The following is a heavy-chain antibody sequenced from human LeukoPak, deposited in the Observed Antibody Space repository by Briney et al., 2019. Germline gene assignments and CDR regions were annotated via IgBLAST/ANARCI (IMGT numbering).Heavy chain of an antibody. D-gene: IGHD6-13*01. CDR1: GGTFGSYG. Sequence: GASVKVSCKASGGTFGSYGLSWVRQAPGQGLEWMGGIIPIFNTTKYAQKFQGRVTITADESTITAYMELSSLRSEDTAVYYCASCRGSSPFSTFDPWGQGTLVTVSS. J-gene: IGHJ5*02. CDR3: ASCRGSSPFSTFDP. V-gene: IGHV1-69*01. CDR2: IIPIFNTT.